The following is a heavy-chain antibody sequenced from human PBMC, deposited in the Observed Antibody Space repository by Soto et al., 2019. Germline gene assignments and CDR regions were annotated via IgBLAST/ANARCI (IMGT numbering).Heavy chain of an antibody. CDR3: ARTTEGLGYYYMDV. Sequence: QVQLQESGPGLVKPSQTLSLTCTVSGGSISSGGYYWSWIRQHPGKGLEWIGYIYYSGITYYNPSLKRRITISVDTSKNQFALKLSSVTAADTAVYYCARTTEGLGYYYMDVWGKGTTVTVSS. V-gene: IGHV4-31*03. J-gene: IGHJ6*03. D-gene: IGHD3-16*01. CDR2: IYYSGIT. CDR1: GGSISSGGYY.